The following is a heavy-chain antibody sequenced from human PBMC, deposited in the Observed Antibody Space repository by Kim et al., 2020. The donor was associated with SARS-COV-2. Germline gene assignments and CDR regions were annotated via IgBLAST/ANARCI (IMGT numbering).Heavy chain of an antibody. CDR1: GNTFIDYD. D-gene: IGHD5-18*01. CDR2: MHFQSGTT. Sequence: ASVKVSCKASGNTFIDYDVNWVRQATGQGLEWMGWMHFQSGTTGHAQNFQGRVTMTRDTSMNTAYMDLSSLRSEDTAMYYCARTTRGYNDGGGAFDFWGQGTLVTVSS. CDR3: ARTTRGYNDGGGAFDF. J-gene: IGHJ4*02. V-gene: IGHV1-8*01.